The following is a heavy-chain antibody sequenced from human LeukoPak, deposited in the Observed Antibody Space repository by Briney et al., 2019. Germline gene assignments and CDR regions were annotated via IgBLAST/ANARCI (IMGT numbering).Heavy chain of an antibody. D-gene: IGHD3-10*01. Sequence: PGGSLRLSCAASGFTFSSYSMNWVRQAPGKGLEWVSSISSSSSYIYYAGPVKGRFTISRDNAKNSLYLQMNSLRAEDTAVYYCARERARRGEVSVDYWGQGTLVTVSS. CDR3: ARERARRGEVSVDY. V-gene: IGHV3-21*01. CDR1: GFTFSSYS. CDR2: ISSSSSYI. J-gene: IGHJ4*02.